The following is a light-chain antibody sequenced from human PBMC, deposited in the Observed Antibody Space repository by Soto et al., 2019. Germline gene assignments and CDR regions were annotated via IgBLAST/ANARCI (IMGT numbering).Light chain of an antibody. CDR2: GAS. CDR3: QQYGSSPPRT. V-gene: IGKV3-20*01. Sequence: EIVLTQSPGTLSLSPGERATLSCRASQSVSSSYLAWYQQKPGQAPRLLIYGASSRATGIPDRFSGSGSGRDFTLTISRLEPEDFAVYYCQQYGSSPPRTFGQGTKLEIK. CDR1: QSVSSSY. J-gene: IGKJ2*01.